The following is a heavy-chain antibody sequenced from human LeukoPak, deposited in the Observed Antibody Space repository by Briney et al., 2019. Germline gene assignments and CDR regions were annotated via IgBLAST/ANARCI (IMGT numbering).Heavy chain of an antibody. V-gene: IGHV4-59*01. CDR1: GGSISSYY. Sequence: SETLSLTCTVSGGSISSYYWSWIRQPPGKGLEWIGYIYYSGSTNYNPSLKSRVTISVDTSKNQFSLKLSSVTAADTAVYYCARHDFWSGYYANWFDPWGQGTLVTVSS. J-gene: IGHJ5*02. CDR3: ARHDFWSGYYANWFDP. CDR2: IYYSGST. D-gene: IGHD3-3*01.